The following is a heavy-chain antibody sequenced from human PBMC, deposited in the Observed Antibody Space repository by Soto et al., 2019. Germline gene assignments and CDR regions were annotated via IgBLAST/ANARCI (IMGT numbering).Heavy chain of an antibody. J-gene: IGHJ6*02. CDR3: ARADSGSYYRPRQEVRYYYGMDV. V-gene: IGHV4-31*03. Sequence: SETLSLTCTVSGGSLSSGGYYWSWIRQHPGKGLEWIGYIYYSGSTYYNPSLKSRVTISVDTSKNQFSLKLSSVTAADTAVYYCARADSGSYYRPRQEVRYYYGMDVWGQGTTVNVSS. CDR1: GGSLSSGGYY. D-gene: IGHD3-10*01. CDR2: IYYSGST.